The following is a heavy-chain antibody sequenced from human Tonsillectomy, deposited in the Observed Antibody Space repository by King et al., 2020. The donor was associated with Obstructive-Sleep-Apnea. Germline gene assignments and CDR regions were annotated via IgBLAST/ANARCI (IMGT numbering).Heavy chain of an antibody. J-gene: IGHJ4*02. CDR3: AKGTGGKWGQWLVRILAYFDY. V-gene: IGHV3-30*18. CDR2: ISYDGSNK. Sequence: VQLVESGGGVVQPGRSLRLSCAASGFTFSSYGMHWVRQAPGKGLEWVAVISYDGSNKYYADSVKGRFTISRDNSKNTLYLQMNSLRAEDTAVYYCAKGTGGKWGQWLVRILAYFDYWGQGTLVTVSS. CDR1: GFTFSSYG. D-gene: IGHD6-19*01.